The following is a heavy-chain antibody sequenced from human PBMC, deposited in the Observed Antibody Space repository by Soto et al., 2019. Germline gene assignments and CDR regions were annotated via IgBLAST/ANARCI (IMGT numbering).Heavy chain of an antibody. CDR2: IHHSAST. D-gene: IGHD6-19*01. J-gene: IGHJ5*02. CDR3: VTGPTSGWNA. CDR1: GGSISNNHW. Sequence: SETLSLTCAVSGGSISNNHWWSWVRPSPGKGLEWIGEIHHSASTHYNPSLKSRVTISVDKSKNQFSLNLCSVTAADTAVYYCVTGPTSGWNAWGQGTLVTVSS. V-gene: IGHV4-4*02.